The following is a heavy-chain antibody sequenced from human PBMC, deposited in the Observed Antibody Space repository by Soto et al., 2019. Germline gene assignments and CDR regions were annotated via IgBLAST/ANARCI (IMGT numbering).Heavy chain of an antibody. V-gene: IGHV3-15*07. CDR2: FKSKIDGGTI. CDR3: FTDREVRPAY. D-gene: IGHD3-10*01. CDR1: GFTFNDAW. Sequence: PGGSLRLSCAASGFTFNDAWMNWVRQAPGKGLEWVGLFKSKIDGGTIRYAASVKGRFTISRDDSKNMFYLQMNSLKVEDTAVNYCFTDREVRPAYWGQGTLDTVSS. J-gene: IGHJ4*02.